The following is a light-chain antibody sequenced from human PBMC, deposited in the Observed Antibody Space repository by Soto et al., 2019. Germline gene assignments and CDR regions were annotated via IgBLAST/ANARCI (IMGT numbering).Light chain of an antibody. V-gene: IGKV1-5*01. Sequence: DIQMTQSPSTLSASVGDRVSITCRASQSVDRYLAWYQQKPGKAPHLLIYDASSLESGVPSRFSGSGSGTEFTLTISSLQPEDIATYYCQQYDNLPVFGPGTKVDIK. CDR1: QSVDRY. J-gene: IGKJ3*01. CDR3: QQYDNLPV. CDR2: DAS.